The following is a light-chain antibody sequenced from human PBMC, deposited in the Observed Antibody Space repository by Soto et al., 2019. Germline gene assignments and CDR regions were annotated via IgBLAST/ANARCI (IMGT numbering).Light chain of an antibody. CDR1: QSISGW. V-gene: IGKV1-5*03. Sequence: DIQVTQSPSTLSASVGDRVTITCRASQSISGWLAWYQQKPGKAPNLLIYKASTLESGVPSRFSGSASGTEFTLTISGLQPDDFATYYCQQYNNYGSWTFGQGTKVEIK. CDR3: QQYNNYGSWT. CDR2: KAS. J-gene: IGKJ1*01.